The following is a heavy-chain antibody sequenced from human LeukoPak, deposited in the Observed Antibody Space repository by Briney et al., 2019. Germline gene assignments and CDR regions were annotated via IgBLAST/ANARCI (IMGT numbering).Heavy chain of an antibody. D-gene: IGHD4-17*01. CDR3: ARGRGRYGDYYWYFDL. CDR1: GGTFSSYA. V-gene: IGHV1-69*13. J-gene: IGHJ2*01. CDR2: IIPIFGTA. Sequence: ASVKVTCKASGGTFSSYAISWVRQAPGQGLEWMGGIIPIFGTANYAQKFQGRVTITADESTSTAYMELSSLRSEDTAVYYRARGRGRYGDYYWYFDLWGRGTLVTVSS.